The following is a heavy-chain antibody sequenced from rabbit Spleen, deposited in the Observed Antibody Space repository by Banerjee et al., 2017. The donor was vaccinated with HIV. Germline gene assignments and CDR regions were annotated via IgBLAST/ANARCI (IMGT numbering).Heavy chain of an antibody. J-gene: IGHJ4*01. D-gene: IGHD2-1*01. Sequence: QEQLVESGGGLVQPGGSLELSCKASGFTLSSYYMNWVRQAPGKGLEWIACFYTGSGSTYYASWAKGRFTISRSTSLNTVDLQLSSLTAADTATYFCVRDQAGDADYGPYYLNLWGQGTLVTVS. CDR3: VRDQAGDADYGPYYLNL. V-gene: IGHV1S47*01. CDR1: GFTLSSYY. CDR2: FYTGSGST.